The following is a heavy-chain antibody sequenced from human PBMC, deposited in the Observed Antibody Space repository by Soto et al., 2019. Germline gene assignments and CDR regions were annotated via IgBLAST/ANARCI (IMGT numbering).Heavy chain of an antibody. Sequence: VQLLESGGGLVQPGGSLRLSCAASGFTFSNYSMRWVRQAPGKGLEWVAAVSGSGGAAYYADSVKGRFTISRDNAKNTISLAMNRLRDEDSAVYYCAKGWSSSAWDSHYFDSWGQGIRVNVSS. J-gene: IGHJ4*02. CDR3: AKGWSSSAWDSHYFDS. CDR2: VSGSGGAA. V-gene: IGHV3-23*01. D-gene: IGHD3-3*01. CDR1: GFTFSNYS.